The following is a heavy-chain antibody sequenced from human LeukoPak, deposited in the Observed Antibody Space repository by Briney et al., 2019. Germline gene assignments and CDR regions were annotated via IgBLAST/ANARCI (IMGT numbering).Heavy chain of an antibody. CDR1: GGSFSGYY. J-gene: IGHJ4*02. D-gene: IGHD3-10*01. Sequence: SETLSLTCAVYGGSFSGYYWSWIRQPPGKGLEWIGEINHSGSTNYNPFLKSRVTISVDTSKNQFSLKLSSATAADTAVYYCARDRITMVRGVIITFSDYWGQGTLVTVSS. CDR3: ARDRITMVRGVIITFSDY. V-gene: IGHV4-34*01. CDR2: INHSGST.